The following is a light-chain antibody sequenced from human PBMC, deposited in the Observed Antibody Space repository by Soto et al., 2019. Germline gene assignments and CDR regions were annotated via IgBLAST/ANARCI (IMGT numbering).Light chain of an antibody. CDR1: SSDVGGYNY. V-gene: IGLV2-8*01. CDR3: SSYAGSNIVV. Sequence: QSALTQPPSASGSPGQSVTISCTGSSSDVGGYNYVSWYQQHPGKAPKLMIYDVSKRPSGVPDRFSGSKSGNTASLTGSGLQAEDEADYYCSSYAGSNIVVFGGGTKLTVL. J-gene: IGLJ2*01. CDR2: DVS.